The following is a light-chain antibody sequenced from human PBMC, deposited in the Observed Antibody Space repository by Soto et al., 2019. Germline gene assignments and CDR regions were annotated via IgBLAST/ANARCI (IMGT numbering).Light chain of an antibody. CDR2: EVN. CDR1: SSDLAIYNY. CDR3: CSYAGNGAWV. J-gene: IGLJ3*02. Sequence: QSALTQPASVSGSPGQSITISCTGTSSDLAIYNYVSWYQQQPGKAPKLMIFEVNRRPSGVSDRFSGSKSGNTASLTISGLQAEDEGDFFCCSYAGNGAWVFGGGTKVTVL. V-gene: IGLV2-23*02.